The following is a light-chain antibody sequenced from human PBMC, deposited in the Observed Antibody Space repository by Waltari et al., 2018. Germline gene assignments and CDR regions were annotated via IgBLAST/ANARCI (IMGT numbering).Light chain of an antibody. V-gene: IGKV1-8*01. CDR3: QQYYSYPWT. CDR2: AAS. J-gene: IGKJ1*01. Sequence: AIRMTQSPSSLSASTGDRVTITCRAGQGVSSYLAWYQQKPGKAPNLLIYAASTLQSGVPSRFSGSGSGTDFSLIISCLQSEDFATYYCQQYYSYPWTFGQGTKVEI. CDR1: QGVSSY.